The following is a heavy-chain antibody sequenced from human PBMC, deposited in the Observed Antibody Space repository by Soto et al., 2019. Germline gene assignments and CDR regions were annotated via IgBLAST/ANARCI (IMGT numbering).Heavy chain of an antibody. Sequence: GGSLRLSCAASGFTFSSYWMSWVRQAPGKGLEWVANIKQDGSEKYYVDSVKGRFTISRDNAKNSLYLQMNSLRAEDTAVYYCARNEIVVVPAARFGIGDYYYYGMDVWGQGTTVTVSS. CDR3: ARNEIVVVPAARFGIGDYYYYGMDV. CDR1: GFTFSSYW. CDR2: IKQDGSEK. V-gene: IGHV3-7*03. J-gene: IGHJ6*02. D-gene: IGHD2-2*01.